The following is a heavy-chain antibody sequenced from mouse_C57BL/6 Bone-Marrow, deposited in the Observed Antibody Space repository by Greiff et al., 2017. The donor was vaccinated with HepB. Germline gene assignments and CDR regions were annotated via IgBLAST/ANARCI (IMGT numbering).Heavy chain of an antibody. D-gene: IGHD1-1*01. CDR2: IDPSDSYT. Sequence: VQLQQPGAELVKPGASVKLSCKASGYTFTSYWMQWVKQRPGQGLEWIGEIDPSDSYTNYNQKFKGKATLTVDTSSSTAYMQLSSLTSEDSAVYYCARPHYYYGSSYDYWGQGTTLTVSS. J-gene: IGHJ2*01. CDR3: ARPHYYYGSSYDY. V-gene: IGHV1-50*01. CDR1: GYTFTSYW.